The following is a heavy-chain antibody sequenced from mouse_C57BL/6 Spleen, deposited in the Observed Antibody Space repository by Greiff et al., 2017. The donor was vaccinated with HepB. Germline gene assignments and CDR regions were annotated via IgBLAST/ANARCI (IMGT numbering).Heavy chain of an antibody. CDR3: ARGSIYYDYDAAY. V-gene: IGHV1-53*01. J-gene: IGHJ3*01. Sequence: QVHVKQPGTELVKPGASVKLSCKASGYTFTSYWMHWVKQRPGQGLEWIGNINPSNGGTNYNEKFKSKATLTVDKSSSTAYMQLSSLTSEDSAVYYCARGSIYYDYDAAYWGQGTLVTVSA. CDR2: INPSNGGT. CDR1: GYTFTSYW. D-gene: IGHD2-4*01.